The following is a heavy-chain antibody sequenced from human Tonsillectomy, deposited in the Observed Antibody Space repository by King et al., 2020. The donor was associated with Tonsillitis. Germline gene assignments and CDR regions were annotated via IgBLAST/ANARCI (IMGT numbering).Heavy chain of an antibody. V-gene: IGHV4-39*01. CDR1: GGSISSNNYY. Sequence: QLQLQESGPGLVKPSETLSLTCTVSGGSISSNNYYWGWIRQPPGMGLEWIGSIYYSGGTSYNPSLQSRVTMSVDTSKNQFSLRLTSVTAADTAIYYCARHQGAYQLLSGFDYWGQGTLVTVSS. J-gene: IGHJ4*02. CDR3: ARHQGAYQLLSGFDY. CDR2: IYYSGGT. D-gene: IGHD2-2*01.